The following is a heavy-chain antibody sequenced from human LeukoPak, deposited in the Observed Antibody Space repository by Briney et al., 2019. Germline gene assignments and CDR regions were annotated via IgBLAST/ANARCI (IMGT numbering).Heavy chain of an antibody. D-gene: IGHD3-3*01. CDR1: GFTFSSYG. J-gene: IGHJ3*02. CDR2: IRYDGSNK. CDR3: AKDGEWTFDI. Sequence: PGGSLRLSCAASGFTFSSYGMHWVRQAPGKGLEWVAFIRYDGSNKYYADSVKGRFTISRDSSYHTAFLQMNSLRADDTAIYYCAKDGEWTFDIWGQGTMVTVSS. V-gene: IGHV3-30*02.